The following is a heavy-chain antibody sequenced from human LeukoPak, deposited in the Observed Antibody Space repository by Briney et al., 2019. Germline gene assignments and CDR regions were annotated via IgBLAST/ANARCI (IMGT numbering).Heavy chain of an antibody. CDR1: GYTFTSYG. J-gene: IGHJ4*02. CDR2: ISVYNGKT. CDR3: ARDRGYYYGSAYYFDY. D-gene: IGHD3-10*01. V-gene: IGHV1-18*01. Sequence: ASVKVSCKASGYTFTSYGISWVRQAPGQGLEWMGWISVYNGKTNFAQKFQDRLTMTTHTSTTTAYMELRSLKSDDTAVYYCARDRGYYYGSAYYFDYWGQGTLVTVSS.